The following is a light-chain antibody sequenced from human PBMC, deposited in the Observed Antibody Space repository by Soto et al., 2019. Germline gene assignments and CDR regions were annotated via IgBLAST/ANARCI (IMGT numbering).Light chain of an antibody. Sequence: DIQMTQSPSSLSASVGDRVTITCRASQSISTYLSWYQQKPGKAPKLLIYAASNLQSGVPSRFSGSGSGTDFTFTISSLQPEDFATYYCQQSYNTPRTFGQGTKLEIK. J-gene: IGKJ2*01. CDR1: QSISTY. CDR3: QQSYNTPRT. V-gene: IGKV1-39*01. CDR2: AAS.